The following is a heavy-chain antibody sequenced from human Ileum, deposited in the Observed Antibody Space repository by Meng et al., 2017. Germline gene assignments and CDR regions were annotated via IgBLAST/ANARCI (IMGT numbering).Heavy chain of an antibody. D-gene: IGHD3-3*01. CDR1: GGSVSSNIAA. V-gene: IGHV6-1*01. Sequence: QVQLQPLGPGLVQPSQTLSLTCAVSGGSVSSNIAAWNWIRQSPLRGLEWLGRTYYRSKWYSEYAVSVKSRISITPDTSKNQFSLQMNSVTPEDTAVYYCASGSGSLDYWGPGTLVTVSS. CDR3: ASGSGSLDY. CDR2: TYYRSKWYS. J-gene: IGHJ4*02.